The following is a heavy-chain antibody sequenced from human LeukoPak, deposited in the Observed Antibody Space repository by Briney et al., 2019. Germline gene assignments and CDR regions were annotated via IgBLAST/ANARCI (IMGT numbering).Heavy chain of an antibody. CDR2: ITSSSSYF. J-gene: IGHJ4*02. Sequence: PGGSLRLSCAASGFTFSSYTMNWVRQAPGKGLEWVSSITSSSSYFYYADSLKGRFTISRDNAKNSVYLQMNSLRAEDTALYYCARGSGSSWYFYFDYWGQGTLVTVSS. CDR1: GFTFSSYT. CDR3: ARGSGSSWYFYFDY. D-gene: IGHD6-13*01. V-gene: IGHV3-21*04.